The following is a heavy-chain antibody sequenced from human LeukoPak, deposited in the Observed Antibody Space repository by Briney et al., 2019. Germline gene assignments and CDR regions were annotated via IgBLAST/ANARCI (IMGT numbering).Heavy chain of an antibody. CDR2: IRYDGSNK. J-gene: IGHJ4*02. D-gene: IGHD3-3*01. Sequence: GGSLRLSCAASGFTFSSYNMSWVRQAPGKGLEWLAVIRYDGSNKNYTASVKGRFTISRDNSKNTLYLQMTSVRAEDTAVYYCAKDLDRHSQYYDFWSGYYTLGYWGQGTLVTVSS. CDR3: AKDLDRHSQYYDFWSGYYTLGY. V-gene: IGHV3-30*02. CDR1: GFTFSSYN.